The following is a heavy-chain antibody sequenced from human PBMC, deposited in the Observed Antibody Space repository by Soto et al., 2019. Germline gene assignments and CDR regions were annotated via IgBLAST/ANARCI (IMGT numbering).Heavy chain of an antibody. J-gene: IGHJ4*02. CDR3: ARRTTLGSYFDY. CDR2: IIPIFGTA. Sequence: QVQLVQSGAEVKKPGSSVKVSCKASGGTFSSYVINWVRQAPGQGLEWMGGIIPIFGTANYAQKFQGRVTITAVESTSTAYMEMSSLRSEDTAVYDCARRTTLGSYFDYWGQGTLVTVSS. D-gene: IGHD1-7*01. CDR1: GGTFSSYV. V-gene: IGHV1-69*12.